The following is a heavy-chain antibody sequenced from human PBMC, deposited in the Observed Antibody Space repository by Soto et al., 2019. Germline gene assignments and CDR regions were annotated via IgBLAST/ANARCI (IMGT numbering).Heavy chain of an antibody. V-gene: IGHV3-33*01. Sequence: GGSLRLSCAASGFTFSTYGMHWVRQAPGKGLEWVAVMWYDGTNEKYADSVKGRFTISRDNSKSTLYLQMNSLRAEDTGVYYCARTDCSSSTCPSDLVGAPTMDYWGHGTPVTVS. D-gene: IGHD2-2*01. CDR1: GFTFSTYG. J-gene: IGHJ4*01. CDR3: ARTDCSSSTCPSDLVGAPTMDY. CDR2: MWYDGTNE.